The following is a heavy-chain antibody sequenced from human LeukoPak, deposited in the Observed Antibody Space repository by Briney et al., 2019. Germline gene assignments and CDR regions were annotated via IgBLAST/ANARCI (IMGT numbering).Heavy chain of an antibody. J-gene: IGHJ6*03. CDR1: GFTFSSYG. CDR2: IRYDGSNK. V-gene: IGHV3-30*02. D-gene: IGHD3-10*01. Sequence: GGSLRLSCAASGFTFSSYGMHWVRQAAGKGGVWVAFIRYDGSNKYYADSVKGRFTISRDNSKNTLSLQMNSLRAEDTAVYYCAKAFHASGNYIDAWGKGTTVTVSS. CDR3: AKAFHASGNYIDA.